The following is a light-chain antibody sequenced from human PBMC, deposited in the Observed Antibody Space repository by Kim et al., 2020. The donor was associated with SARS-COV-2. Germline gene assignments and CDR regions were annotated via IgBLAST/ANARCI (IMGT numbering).Light chain of an antibody. V-gene: IGLV4-69*01. CDR3: QTWGSGIWV. CDR1: SGHSNCA. Sequence: SVTIACTLRSGHSNCASAWHQQRPKKGPRFLIKINNDGSHTRGDGIPDRFSGSSSGAERYVTISSLQSEDEADYYCQTWGSGIWVFGGGTKLTIL. J-gene: IGLJ2*01. CDR2: INNDGSH.